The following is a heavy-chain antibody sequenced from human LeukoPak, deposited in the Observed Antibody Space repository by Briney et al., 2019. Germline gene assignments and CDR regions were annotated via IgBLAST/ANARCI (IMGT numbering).Heavy chain of an antibody. V-gene: IGHV1-46*01. J-gene: IGHJ5*02. D-gene: IGHD2-8*01. CDR3: ARDPPGVYCTNGVCHAPGWFDP. Sequence: ASVKVSCKASGYTFTSYYMHWVRQAPGQGLEWMGIINPSGGSTSYAQKFQGRVTMTRDTSTSTVYMELSSLRSEDTAVYYCARDPPGVYCTNGVCHAPGWFDPWGQGTLVTVSS. CDR2: INPSGGST. CDR1: GYTFTSYY.